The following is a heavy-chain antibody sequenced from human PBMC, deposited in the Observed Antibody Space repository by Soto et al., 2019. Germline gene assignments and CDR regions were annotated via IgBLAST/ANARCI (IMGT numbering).Heavy chain of an antibody. CDR3: ARGKSRILGRFDP. D-gene: IGHD2-15*01. J-gene: IGHJ5*02. CDR2: IYYSGST. V-gene: IGHV4-31*03. Sequence: QVQLEESGPGLVKPSQTLSLTCTVSGGSISSGGYYWSWIRQHPGKGLEWIGYIYYSGSTYYNPSLKSRVAISVDTSKNQFSLKLSSVTAADTVVYYCARGKSRILGRFDPWGQGTLVTVSS. CDR1: GGSISSGGYY.